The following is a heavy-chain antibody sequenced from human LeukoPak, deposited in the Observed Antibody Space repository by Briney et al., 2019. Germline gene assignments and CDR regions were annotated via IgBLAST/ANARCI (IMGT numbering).Heavy chain of an antibody. CDR3: SREGSY. J-gene: IGHJ4*02. CDR1: RFTVSGNY. D-gene: IGHD2-15*01. V-gene: IGHV3-23*01. CDR2: MVGSGDTA. Sequence: GGSLRLSCASSRFTVSGNYMTWVRQAPGKGLEWVSAMVGSGDTAYHADSVKGRFTISRDNSKNTLYLQMNSLRAEDTALYYCSREGSYWGQGTLVTVSS.